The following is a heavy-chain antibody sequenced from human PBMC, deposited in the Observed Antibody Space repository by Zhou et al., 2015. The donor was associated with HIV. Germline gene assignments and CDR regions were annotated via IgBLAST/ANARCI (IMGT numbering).Heavy chain of an antibody. J-gene: IGHJ2*01. CDR2: IIPLFGTP. Sequence: QVQLVQSGAEVKKPGSSVKVSCKASGDTFSSYAFNWVRQAPGQGLEWVGGIIPLFGTPNYAQKFQGRVTIVADKSTSTVFMELTSLRFGDTAVYYCARRVHWHFDLWGRGTLVTVSS. CDR3: ARRVHWHFDL. V-gene: IGHV1-69*06. CDR1: GDTFSSYA. D-gene: IGHD2-2*01.